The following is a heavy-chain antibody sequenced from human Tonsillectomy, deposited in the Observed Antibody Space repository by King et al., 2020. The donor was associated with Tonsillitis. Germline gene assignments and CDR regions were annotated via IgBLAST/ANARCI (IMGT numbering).Heavy chain of an antibody. CDR1: GFTFSSYA. CDR3: ARGPDYDVWSLYYYYGMDV. D-gene: IGHD3/OR15-3a*01. Sequence: VQLVESGGGVVQPGRSLRLSCAASGFTFSSYAMHWVRQAPGKGLEWVAVISYDGSNKYYADSVKGRFTISRDNSKNTLYLQMNSLRTEDTAVHYCARGPDYDVWSLYYYYGMDVWVQGTTVTVSS. CDR2: ISYDGSNK. J-gene: IGHJ6*02. V-gene: IGHV3-30-3*01.